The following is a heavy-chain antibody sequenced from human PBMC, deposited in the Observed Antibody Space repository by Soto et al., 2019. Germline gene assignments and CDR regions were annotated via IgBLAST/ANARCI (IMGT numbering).Heavy chain of an antibody. CDR1: GFIFANYA. CDR2: ISNSGVP. Sequence: EVQLLESGGGLVQPGGSLTLSCAASGFIFANYAVTWVRQAPGKGLEWVSSISNSGVPYYADSVKGRFTISRDNSKNTLFLQMNSLRVDDTAVFYCAKKRGATGSWVFDIWGRGTLVTVSS. V-gene: IGHV3-23*01. D-gene: IGHD1-26*01. CDR3: AKKRGATGSWVFDI. J-gene: IGHJ2*01.